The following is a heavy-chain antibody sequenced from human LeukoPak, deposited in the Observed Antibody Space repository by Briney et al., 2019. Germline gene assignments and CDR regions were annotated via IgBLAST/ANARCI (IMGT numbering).Heavy chain of an antibody. V-gene: IGHV4-39*01. Sequence: SETLSLTCTVSGGSISSSSYYWGWIRQPPGKGLEWIGSIYYSGSTYYNPSLKSRVTISVDTSKNQFSLKLSSVTAADTAVYYCARGHWSYAFDIWGQGTMVTVSS. J-gene: IGHJ3*02. CDR1: GGSISSSSYY. CDR2: IYYSGST. CDR3: ARGHWSYAFDI.